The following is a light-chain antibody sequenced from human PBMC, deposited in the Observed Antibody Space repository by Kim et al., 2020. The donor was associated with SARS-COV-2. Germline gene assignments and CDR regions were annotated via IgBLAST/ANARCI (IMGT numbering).Light chain of an antibody. V-gene: IGLV2-14*03. J-gene: IGLJ1*01. CDR1: SDDIGSHGF. Sequence: LTQPASVSGSPGQSITISCTGTSDDIGSHGFVSWYQQHPDKVPKLMIYNVRARPSGVPDRFSGSKSGNAASLTISGLQADDEADYFCCSFRSGGIYVFGSGTKVTVL. CDR3: CSFRSGGIYV. CDR2: NVR.